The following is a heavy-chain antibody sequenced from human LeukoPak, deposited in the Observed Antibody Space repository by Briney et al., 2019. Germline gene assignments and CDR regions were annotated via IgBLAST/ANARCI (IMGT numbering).Heavy chain of an antibody. CDR1: GFTFSSYW. J-gene: IGHJ4*02. CDR2: IKQDGSEK. CDR3: AKDRDGDYVYDY. D-gene: IGHD4-17*01. Sequence: GGSLRLSCAASGFTFSSYWMSWVRQAPGKGLEWVANIKQDGSEKYYADSVKGRFTISRDNSKNTLYLQMNSLRAEDTAVYYCAKDRDGDYVYDYWGQGTLVTVSS. V-gene: IGHV3-7*01.